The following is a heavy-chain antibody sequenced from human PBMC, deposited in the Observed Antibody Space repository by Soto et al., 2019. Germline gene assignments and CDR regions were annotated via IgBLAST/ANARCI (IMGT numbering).Heavy chain of an antibody. D-gene: IGHD2-15*01. V-gene: IGHV4-39*01. CDR1: GGSISSSSYY. Sequence: SETLSLTGTVSGGSISSSSYYWGWVRHPPGKGVEWIGGIYYSGSTYYNPSLNSGGTYSVHTSKSQFSLTLGSVTAEDTAVYYCATCSGGSYGAYWGRGPPGGMDVWGHGTPVTVPS. CDR3: ATCSGGSYGAYWGRGPPGGMDV. CDR2: IYYSGST. J-gene: IGHJ6*02.